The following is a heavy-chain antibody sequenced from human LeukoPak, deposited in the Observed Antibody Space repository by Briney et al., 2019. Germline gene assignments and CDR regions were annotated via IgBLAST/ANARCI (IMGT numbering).Heavy chain of an antibody. V-gene: IGHV4-61*01. CDR3: ARDPQYSSSSDAFDI. CDR2: IYYSGST. J-gene: IGHJ3*02. Sequence: SETLSLTCTVSGGSVSSGSYCWSWIRQPPGKGLEWIGYIYYSGSTNYNPSLMSRVTISVDTSKNQFSLKLSSVTAADTAVYFCARDPQYSSSSDAFDIWGQGTMVTVSS. CDR1: GGSVSSGSYC. D-gene: IGHD6-13*01.